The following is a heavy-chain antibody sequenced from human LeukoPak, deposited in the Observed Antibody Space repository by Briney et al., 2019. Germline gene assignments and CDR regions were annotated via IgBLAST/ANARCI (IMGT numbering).Heavy chain of an antibody. Sequence: SVKVSCKASGYTFTSYAMHWVRQAPGQRLEWMGWINAGNGNTKYSQKFQGRVTITRDTSASTVYMELSSLSSGDTAVYYCARDYKGDYYYGMDVWGQGATVTVS. CDR2: INAGNGNT. J-gene: IGHJ6*02. V-gene: IGHV1-3*01. CDR1: GYTFTSYA. D-gene: IGHD5-24*01. CDR3: ARDYKGDYYYGMDV.